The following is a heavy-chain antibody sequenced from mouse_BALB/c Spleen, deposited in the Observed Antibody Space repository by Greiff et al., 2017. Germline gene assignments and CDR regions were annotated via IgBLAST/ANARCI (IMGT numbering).Heavy chain of an antibody. V-gene: IGHV1-80*01. D-gene: IGHD2-4*01. J-gene: IGHJ4*01. CDR1: GYAFSSYW. Sequence: VKLMESGAELVRPGSSVKISCKASGYAFSSYWMNWVKQRPGQGLEWIGQIYPGDGDTNYNGKFKGKATLTADKSSSTAYMQLSSLTSEDSAVYFCARYDYDGAMDYWGQGTSVTVSS. CDR2: IYPGDGDT. CDR3: ARYDYDGAMDY.